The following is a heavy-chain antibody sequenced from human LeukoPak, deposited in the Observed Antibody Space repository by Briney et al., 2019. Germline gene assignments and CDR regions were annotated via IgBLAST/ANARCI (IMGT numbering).Heavy chain of an antibody. Sequence: SETLSLTCTASGGSISSHYWSWVRQPPGKGLEWIWYIYYSGSTNYNPSLKSRVTISVDTSKNQFSLKLSSATAADTAVYYCARWEVGATYYFDYWGQGTLVTVSS. CDR3: ARWEVGATYYFDY. CDR1: GGSISSHY. V-gene: IGHV4-59*11. D-gene: IGHD1-26*01. CDR2: IYYSGST. J-gene: IGHJ4*02.